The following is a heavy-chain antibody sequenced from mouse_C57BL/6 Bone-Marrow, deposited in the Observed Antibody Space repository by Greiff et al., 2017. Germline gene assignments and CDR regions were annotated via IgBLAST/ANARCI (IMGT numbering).Heavy chain of an antibody. V-gene: IGHV4-1*01. CDR2: INPDSSTI. D-gene: IGHD2-4*01. CDR1: GIDFSRYW. Sequence: EADGIDFSRYWMSWVRRAPGKGLEWIGEINPDSSTINYAPSLKDKFIISRDNAKNTLYLQMSKVRSEDTALYYCARQNYDWYFDVWGTGTTVTVSS. CDR3: ARQNYDWYFDV. J-gene: IGHJ1*03.